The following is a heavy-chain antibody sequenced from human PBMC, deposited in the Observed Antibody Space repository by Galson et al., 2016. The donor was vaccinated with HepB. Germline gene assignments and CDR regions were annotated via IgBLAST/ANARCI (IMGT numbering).Heavy chain of an antibody. Sequence: SLRLSCAASGFTFYKYWMTWVRQAPGKGLEWVANIKQDGSETYYVDSLKGRFTISRGNAKNSLYLQMDSLRAEDTAVYCCARDEMARGYYGSGGSIYYYYYGMDVWGQGTTVTVSS. J-gene: IGHJ6*02. CDR1: GFTFYKYW. CDR2: IKQDGSET. CDR3: ARDEMARGYYGSGGSIYYYYYGMDV. V-gene: IGHV3-7*01. D-gene: IGHD3-10*01.